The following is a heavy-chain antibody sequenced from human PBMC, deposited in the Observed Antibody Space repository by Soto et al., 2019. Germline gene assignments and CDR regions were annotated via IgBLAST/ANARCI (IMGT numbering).Heavy chain of an antibody. CDR2: IYNNGNT. J-gene: IGHJ4*02. CDR3: ARTVMPVGNLAAFDH. CDR1: GGSIRTGGYY. V-gene: IGHV4-61*08. Sequence: SETLSLTCTVSGGSIRTGGYYWSWIRQPPGKGLEWIGYIYNNGNTNYNPSLKSRATISVDTSKNQCSLKLTSVTAADSAVYFCARTVMPVGNLAAFDHWGQGVLVTVSS. D-gene: IGHD7-27*01.